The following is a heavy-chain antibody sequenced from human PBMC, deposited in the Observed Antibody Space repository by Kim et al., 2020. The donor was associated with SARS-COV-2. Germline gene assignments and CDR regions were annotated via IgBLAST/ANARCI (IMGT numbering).Heavy chain of an antibody. V-gene: IGHV3-11*06. D-gene: IGHD5-18*01. Sequence: GGSLRLSCAASGFTFSDYYMSWIRQAPGKGLEWVSYISSSSSYTNYADSVKGRFTISRDNAKNSLYLQMNSLRAEDTAVYYCARDDRELLLSYTAMVIEVVDYWGQGTLVTVSS. CDR3: ARDDRELLLSYTAMVIEVVDY. CDR2: ISSSSSYT. CDR1: GFTFSDYY. J-gene: IGHJ4*02.